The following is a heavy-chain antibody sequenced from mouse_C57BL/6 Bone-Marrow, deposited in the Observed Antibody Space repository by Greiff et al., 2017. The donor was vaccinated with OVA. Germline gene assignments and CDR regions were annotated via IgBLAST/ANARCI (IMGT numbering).Heavy chain of an antibody. J-gene: IGHJ3*01. CDR1: GYTFTDYE. CDR2: IDPETGGT. D-gene: IGHD1-1*02. CDR3: MGSYVPWFAY. V-gene: IGHV1-15*01. Sequence: QVQLQQSGAELVRPGASVTLSCKASGYTFTDYEMHWVKQTPVHGLEWIGAIDPETGGTAYNQKFKGKAILTADKSSSTAYMELRSLTSEDSAVYYGMGSYVPWFAYWGQGTLVTVSA.